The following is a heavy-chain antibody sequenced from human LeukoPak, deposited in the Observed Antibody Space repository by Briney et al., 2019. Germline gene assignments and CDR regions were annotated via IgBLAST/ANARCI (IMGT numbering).Heavy chain of an antibody. CDR1: GYTFTSYG. CDR3: ARSYYYDSSGYSLDAFDI. J-gene: IGHJ3*02. D-gene: IGHD3-22*01. CDR2: ISAYNGNT. V-gene: IGHV1-18*01. Sequence: ASVKVSCKASGYTFTSYGISWVRQAPGQGLEWMGWISAYNGNTNYAQKLQGRVTMTTDTSTSTAYMELRSLRSDDTAGYYCARSYYYDSSGYSLDAFDIWGQGTMVTVSS.